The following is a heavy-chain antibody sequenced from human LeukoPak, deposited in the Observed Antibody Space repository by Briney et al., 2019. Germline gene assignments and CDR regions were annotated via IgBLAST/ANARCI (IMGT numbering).Heavy chain of an antibody. CDR3: GRGYSYGLQNFDY. D-gene: IGHD5-18*01. Sequence: GESLKISCKGSGYSFTSYWIGWVRQMPGKGLEWIGIIYPGDSDTRYSPSFQGQVTISADKSISTAYLQWSSLKASDTAMYYCGRGYSYGLQNFDYWGQGTLVTVSS. J-gene: IGHJ4*02. V-gene: IGHV5-51*01. CDR2: IYPGDSDT. CDR1: GYSFTSYW.